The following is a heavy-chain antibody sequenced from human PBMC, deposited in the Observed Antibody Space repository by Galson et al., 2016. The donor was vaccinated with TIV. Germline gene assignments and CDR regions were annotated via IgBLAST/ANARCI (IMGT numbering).Heavy chain of an antibody. CDR3: ARGTGFSYGYYY. Sequence: SETLSLTCAVSGYSISRGFYWAWIRQPPGKGLEWMGTIYHGGRTYFNPSLKSRVSISVDTSKNQFSLKLTSVTDSDTAVYYCARGTGFSYGYYYWGQGALVTVSS. CDR1: GYSISRGFY. J-gene: IGHJ4*02. CDR2: IYHGGRT. V-gene: IGHV4-38-2*01. D-gene: IGHD5-18*01.